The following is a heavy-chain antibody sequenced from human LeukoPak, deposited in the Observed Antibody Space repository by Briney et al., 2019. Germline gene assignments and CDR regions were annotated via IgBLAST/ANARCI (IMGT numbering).Heavy chain of an antibody. CDR1: GGSISSSSYY. CDR2: IYYSGST. D-gene: IGHD2-15*01. V-gene: IGHV4-39*07. CDR3: ARDGRDGWFDP. J-gene: IGHJ5*02. Sequence: SETLSLTCTVSGGSISSSSYYWGWIRQPPGKGLEWIGSIYYSGSTYYNPSLKSRVTISVDTSKNQFSLKLSSVTAADTAVYYCARDGRDGWFDPWGQGTLVTVSS.